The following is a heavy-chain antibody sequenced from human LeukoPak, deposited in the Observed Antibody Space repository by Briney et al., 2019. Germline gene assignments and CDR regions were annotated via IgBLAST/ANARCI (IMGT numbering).Heavy chain of an antibody. Sequence: GRSLRLCCAASGFTFSSFGMHWVRQAPGKGLEWVALIPRDGSDKYYADSVKGRFTISRDNSKNTLDLHMDSLRAEDTAVYYCAKRNYYGTSGYYCPNWFDPWGQGTLVTVSS. D-gene: IGHD3-22*01. CDR1: GFTFSSFG. CDR2: IPRDGSDK. J-gene: IGHJ5*02. V-gene: IGHV3-30*18. CDR3: AKRNYYGTSGYYCPNWFDP.